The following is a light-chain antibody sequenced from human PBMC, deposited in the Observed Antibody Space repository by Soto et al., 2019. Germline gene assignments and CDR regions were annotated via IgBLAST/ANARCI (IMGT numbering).Light chain of an antibody. CDR2: RAS. CDR1: QSVSSN. Sequence: EIVMTQSPATLSVSPGERATLSCRASQSVSSNLAWYQQKPCQAPRLLIYRASTRATSIPARFSGSGSGTEFTLTISGLQSEDFAAYYCQQYNNWPWTFGQGTKVDIK. V-gene: IGKV3-15*01. J-gene: IGKJ1*01. CDR3: QQYNNWPWT.